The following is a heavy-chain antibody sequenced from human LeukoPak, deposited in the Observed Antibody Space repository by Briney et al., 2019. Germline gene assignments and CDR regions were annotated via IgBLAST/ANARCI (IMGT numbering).Heavy chain of an antibody. J-gene: IGHJ3*02. CDR1: GAFIDSNNW. Sequence: SGTLSLTCAVSGAFIDSNNWWSWVRQTPGKGLEWIAEIFHSGSTNYNPSLKSRVTISVDRSKNQFSLKLSSVTAADTAVYYCARDPAADWGDAFDIWGQGTMVTVSS. CDR3: ARDPAADWGDAFDI. V-gene: IGHV4-4*02. CDR2: IFHSGST. D-gene: IGHD3/OR15-3a*01.